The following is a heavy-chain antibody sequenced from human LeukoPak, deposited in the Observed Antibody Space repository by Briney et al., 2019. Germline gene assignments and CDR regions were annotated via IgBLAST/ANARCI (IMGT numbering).Heavy chain of an antibody. CDR1: GGSISSSSYY. J-gene: IGHJ4*02. Sequence: SETLSLTCTVSGGSISSSSYYWGWIRQPPGKGLEWIGSIYYSGSTYYNPSLKSRVTISVDTSKNQFSLQLNSVTPEDTAVYYCARQEYSSGSYQIGLDYWGQGTLVTVSS. CDR2: IYYSGST. CDR3: ARQEYSSGSYQIGLDY. V-gene: IGHV4-39*01. D-gene: IGHD3-10*01.